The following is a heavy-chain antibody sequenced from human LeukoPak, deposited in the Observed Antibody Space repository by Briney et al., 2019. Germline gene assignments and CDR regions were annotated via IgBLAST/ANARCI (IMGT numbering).Heavy chain of an antibody. CDR2: ISGSGGST. D-gene: IGHD3-22*01. CDR1: GFTFSSYA. V-gene: IGHV3-23*01. Sequence: GGSLRLSCAASGFTFSSYAMSWVRQAPGKGLEWVSAISGSGGSTYYADSVKGRFTISRDNSKNTLYLQMNSLRAEDTAVYYCAKGAKSYYYDSSGYYSGFDYWGQGTLVTVPS. J-gene: IGHJ4*02. CDR3: AKGAKSYYYDSSGYYSGFDY.